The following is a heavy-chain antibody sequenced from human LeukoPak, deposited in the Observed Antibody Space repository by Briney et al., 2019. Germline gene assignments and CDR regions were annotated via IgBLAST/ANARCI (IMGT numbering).Heavy chain of an antibody. J-gene: IGHJ4*02. CDR1: GFTFSSYG. D-gene: IGHD3-16*02. Sequence: GGPLRLSCAASGFTFSSYGVHWVRQAPGKGLEWVAVISYDGSNKYYADSVKGRFTISRDNSKNTLYLQMNSLRAEDTAVYYCAKVLLRLGELSPFDYWGQGTLVTVSS. CDR3: AKVLLRLGELSPFDY. CDR2: ISYDGSNK. V-gene: IGHV3-30*18.